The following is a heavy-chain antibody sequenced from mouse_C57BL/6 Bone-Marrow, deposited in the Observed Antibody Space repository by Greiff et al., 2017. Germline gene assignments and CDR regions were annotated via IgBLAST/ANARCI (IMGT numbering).Heavy chain of an antibody. CDR3: AREDGHYFDY. CDR2: ISYDGSN. CDR1: GYSITSGYY. D-gene: IGHD1-1*01. Sequence: EVKLVESGPGLVKPSQSLSLTCSVTGYSITSGYYWNWIRQFPGNKLEWMGYISYDGSNNYNPSLKNRISITRDTSKNQFFLKLNSVTTEDTATYYCAREDGHYFDYWGQGTTLTVSS. V-gene: IGHV3-6*01. J-gene: IGHJ2*01.